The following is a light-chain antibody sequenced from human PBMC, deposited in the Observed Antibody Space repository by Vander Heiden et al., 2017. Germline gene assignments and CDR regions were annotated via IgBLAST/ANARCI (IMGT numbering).Light chain of an antibody. V-gene: IGKV4-1*01. CDR3: HHYYSAPLT. Sequence: DIVLTQSPDSLAVSLGERATIHCKSSQSVLSSSNNLNYLAWYQQKPGQPPKLLINGASSRQSGVPDRFSGSGSGTDFTLTISSLRAEDVAVYYCHHYYSAPLTFGGGTKVELK. J-gene: IGKJ4*01. CDR1: QSVLSSSNNLNY. CDR2: GAS.